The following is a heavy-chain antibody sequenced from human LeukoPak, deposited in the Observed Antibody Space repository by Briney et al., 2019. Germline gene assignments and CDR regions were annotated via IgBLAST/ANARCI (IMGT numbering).Heavy chain of an antibody. J-gene: IGHJ5*02. D-gene: IGHD3-3*01. CDR3: ARGNDFWSGYSWFDP. Sequence: PSETLSLTCTVSGGSISSYYWSWIRQPPGKGLEWIGYIYYSGSTNYNPSLKSRVTISVDTSKNQSSLKLSSVTAADTAVYYCARGNDFWSGYSWFDPWGQGTLVTVSS. CDR1: GGSISSYY. V-gene: IGHV4-59*01. CDR2: IYYSGST.